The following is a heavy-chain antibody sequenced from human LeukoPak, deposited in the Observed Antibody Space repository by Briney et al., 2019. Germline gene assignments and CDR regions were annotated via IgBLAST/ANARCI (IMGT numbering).Heavy chain of an antibody. Sequence: GGSLRLSCAASGFTFNYYSINWVRQAPGKGLEWVSSISNTNAYINYADSVKGRFTISRDNAKNSLYLQMTSLRAEDTAVYYCVRDGAYFDSAPYNFDYWGQGTLVAVSS. J-gene: IGHJ4*02. V-gene: IGHV3-21*01. CDR2: ISNTNAYI. D-gene: IGHD3-22*01. CDR3: VRDGAYFDSAPYNFDY. CDR1: GFTFNYYS.